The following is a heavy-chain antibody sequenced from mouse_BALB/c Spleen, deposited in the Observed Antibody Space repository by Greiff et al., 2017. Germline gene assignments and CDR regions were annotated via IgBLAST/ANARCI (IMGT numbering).Heavy chain of an antibody. Sequence: QVQLQQSAAELARPGASVKMSCKASGYTFTSYTMHWVKQRPGQGLEWIGYINPSSGYTEYNQKFKDKTTLTADKSSSTAYMQLSSLTSEDSAVYYCARWYGNYSPWFAYWGQGTLVTVSA. V-gene: IGHV1-4*02. CDR3: ARWYGNYSPWFAY. D-gene: IGHD2-10*02. CDR2: INPSSGYT. CDR1: GYTFTSYT. J-gene: IGHJ3*01.